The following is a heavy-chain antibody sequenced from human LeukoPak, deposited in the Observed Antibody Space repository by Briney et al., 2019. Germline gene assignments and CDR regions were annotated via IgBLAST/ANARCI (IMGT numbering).Heavy chain of an antibody. D-gene: IGHD1-26*01. V-gene: IGHV1-3*03. Sequence: ASVKVSCKASGYTFTSYAMHWVRQAPGQRLECMGWINAGNGNTKYSQEFQGRVTMTRNTSISTAYMELSSLRSEDTAVYYCARGRSGSYSSFWGQGTLVTVSS. CDR3: ARGRSGSYSSF. CDR1: GYTFTSYA. J-gene: IGHJ4*02. CDR2: INAGNGNT.